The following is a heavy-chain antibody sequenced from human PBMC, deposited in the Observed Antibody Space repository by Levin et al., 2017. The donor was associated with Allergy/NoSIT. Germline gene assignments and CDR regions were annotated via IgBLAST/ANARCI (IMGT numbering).Heavy chain of an antibody. CDR2: ISSSSSYI. CDR1: GFTFSSYN. J-gene: IGHJ4*02. Sequence: MPGGSLRLSCAASGFTFSSYNMNWVRQAPGKGLEWVSSISSSSSYIYYTDSVKGRFAISRDNAKNSLYLQMNSLRAEDTAVYYCARDGSPYSNSWYAYDYWGQGTLVTVSS. CDR3: ARDGSPYSNSWYAYDY. D-gene: IGHD6-13*01. V-gene: IGHV3-21*01.